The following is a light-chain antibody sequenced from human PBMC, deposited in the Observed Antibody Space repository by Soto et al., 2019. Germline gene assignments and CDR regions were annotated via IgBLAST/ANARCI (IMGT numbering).Light chain of an antibody. CDR3: QQRSNWPRT. V-gene: IGKV3-11*01. Sequence: EIVLTQSPATLSSSPGERATLSCRASQSVSSYLAWYQQKPGQAPRLLIYDASDRATGIPARFSGSGSGTDFTHTISSLEPEEFAVYYCQQRSNWPRTFSQGTKVKIK. CDR1: QSVSSY. J-gene: IGKJ1*01. CDR2: DAS.